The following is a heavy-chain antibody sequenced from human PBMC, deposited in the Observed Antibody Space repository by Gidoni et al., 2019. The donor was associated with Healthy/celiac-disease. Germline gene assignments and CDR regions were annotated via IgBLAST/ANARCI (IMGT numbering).Heavy chain of an antibody. D-gene: IGHD3-10*01. V-gene: IGHV3-23*01. CDR3: AKDKITMVRGVIIEED. CDR2: IRGSGGST. Sequence: EVQLLESGGGLVQPGGSLRLSCAASGFTFSSYAMSWVRQAPGKGLEWVSAIRGSGGSTYYADSVKGRFTISRDNSKNTLYLQMNSLRAEDTAVYYCAKDKITMVRGVIIEEDWDQGTLVTVSS. CDR1: GFTFSSYA. J-gene: IGHJ4*02.